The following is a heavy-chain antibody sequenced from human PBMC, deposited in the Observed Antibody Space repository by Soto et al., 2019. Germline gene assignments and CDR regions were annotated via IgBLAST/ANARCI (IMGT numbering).Heavy chain of an antibody. J-gene: IGHJ3*02. CDR2: ISAYNGNT. Sequence: ASAKVSCKASGYTFTSYGISWVRQAPGQGLEWMGWISAYNGNTNYAQKLQGRVTMTTDTSTSTAYMELRSLRSDDTAVYYCARGSSTSPNDAFDIWGQGTMVTVSS. V-gene: IGHV1-18*01. CDR1: GYTFTSYG. D-gene: IGHD2-2*01. CDR3: ARGSSTSPNDAFDI.